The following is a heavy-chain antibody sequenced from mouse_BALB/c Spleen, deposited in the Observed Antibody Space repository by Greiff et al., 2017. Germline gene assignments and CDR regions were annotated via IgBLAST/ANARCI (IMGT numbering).Heavy chain of an antibody. CDR1: GFTLNPYP. D-gene: IGHD1-1*02. V-gene: IGHV10-3*01. J-gene: IGHJ4*01. Sequence: EVQLVGSGGGLVQPKGSLKLSCAASGFTLNPYPMHWVGQAPGKGLEWVARIRSKSNNYATYYADSVKDRFTISRDDSQSMLYLQMNNLKTEDTAMYYCVREGLWDYYAMDYWGQGTSVTVSS. CDR2: IRSKSNNYAT. CDR3: VREGLWDYYAMDY.